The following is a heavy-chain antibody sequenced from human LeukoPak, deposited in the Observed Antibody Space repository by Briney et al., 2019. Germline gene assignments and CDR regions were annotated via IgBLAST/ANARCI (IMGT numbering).Heavy chain of an antibody. CDR2: ISATGDNT. D-gene: IGHD2-8*02. Sequence: GGSLRLSCAASGFTFFNYAVSWLRQAPGEGLEWVSDISATGDNTYYADSVKGRFTISRDNSKNTLYLYMSRLRAEDSTIYYCTKDLVRWWFESCGHGILVTVSS. CDR3: TKDLVRWWFES. J-gene: IGHJ5*01. V-gene: IGHV3-23*01. CDR1: GFTFFNYA.